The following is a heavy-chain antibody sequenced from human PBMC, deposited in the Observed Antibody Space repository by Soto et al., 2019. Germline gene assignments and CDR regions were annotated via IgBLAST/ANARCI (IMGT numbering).Heavy chain of an antibody. CDR3: ARLLMTTDHPGDY. CDR2: INTYNGNT. J-gene: IGHJ4*02. V-gene: IGHV1-18*01. Sequence: QVQLVQSGAEVKKPGASVKVSCKASGYTLSSYGISWVRQAPGQGIEWRGWINTYNGNTNYAQKVQGRVTMTTDTSTSTAYMELRSLRSDDTAVYYCARLLMTTDHPGDYWGQGTLVTVSS. D-gene: IGHD4-17*01. CDR1: GYTLSSYG.